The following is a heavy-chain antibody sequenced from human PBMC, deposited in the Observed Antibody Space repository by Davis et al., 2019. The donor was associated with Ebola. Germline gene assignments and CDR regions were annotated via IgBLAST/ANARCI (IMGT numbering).Heavy chain of an antibody. J-gene: IGHJ4*02. CDR2: ISGSGGST. Sequence: GESLRLSCAASGFTFSSYAMSWVRQAPGKGLEWVSAISGSGGSTYYADSVKGRFTISRDNSKNTLYLQMNSLRAEDTAVYYCAKVPDYIVVVPAGYFDYWGQGTLVTVSS. V-gene: IGHV3-23*01. D-gene: IGHD2-2*01. CDR3: AKVPDYIVVVPAGYFDY. CDR1: GFTFSSYA.